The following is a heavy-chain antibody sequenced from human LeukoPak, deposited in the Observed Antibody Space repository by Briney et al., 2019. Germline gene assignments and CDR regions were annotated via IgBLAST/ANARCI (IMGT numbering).Heavy chain of an antibody. J-gene: IGHJ3*02. Sequence: SQTLSLTCAVSGGSISSGGWSWIRQPPGEGLEWVGYIYHTGSTYYNPSLKSRVTISIDRSKTQFSLKLSSVTAADTAVYYCARGPYYYDTAGAFDIWGQGTMVTVSS. CDR1: GGSISSGG. CDR3: ARGPYYYDTAGAFDI. V-gene: IGHV4-30-2*01. D-gene: IGHD3-22*01. CDR2: IYHTGST.